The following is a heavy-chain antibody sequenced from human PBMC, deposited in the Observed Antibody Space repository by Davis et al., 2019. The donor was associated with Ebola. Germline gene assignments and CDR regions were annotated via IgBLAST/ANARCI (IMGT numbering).Heavy chain of an antibody. Sequence: GGSLRLSCAASGFTFSSSAMSWGRQAPGKGLEWVSSIGSSGSNIYYADSVKGRFTISRDNSKNTLYLQMTSLRAEDTAVYYCAKTEWIAVAGPVNYWGQGTLVTVSS. CDR3: AKTEWIAVAGPVNY. CDR2: IGSSGSNI. J-gene: IGHJ4*02. CDR1: GFTFSSSA. V-gene: IGHV3-23*01. D-gene: IGHD6-13*01.